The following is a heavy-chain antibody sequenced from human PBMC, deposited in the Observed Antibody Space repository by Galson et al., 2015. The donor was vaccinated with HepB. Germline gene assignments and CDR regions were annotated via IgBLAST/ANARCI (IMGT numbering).Heavy chain of an antibody. V-gene: IGHV1-69*13. D-gene: IGHD2-15*01. CDR1: GGTFSSYV. CDR3: ARASVVGERGYYYGMDV. CDR2: IIPIFGTA. J-gene: IGHJ6*02. Sequence: SVKVSCKASGGTFSSYVISWVRQAPGQGLEWMGGIIPIFGTANYAQKFQGRVTITADESTSTAYMELSSLRSEDTAVYYCARASVVGERGYYYGMDVWGQGTTVTVSS.